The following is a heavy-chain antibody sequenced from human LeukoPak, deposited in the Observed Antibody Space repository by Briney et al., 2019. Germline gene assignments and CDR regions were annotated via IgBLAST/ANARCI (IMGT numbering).Heavy chain of an antibody. D-gene: IGHD5-18*01. CDR1: CAFISNYY. J-gene: IGHJ4*02. Sequence: WESLSLIHTVSCAFISNYYGSWARHPPAQRVQRLRNINYSGGTNYDPSHKSRVTISVNTTKNQFSLKLSSVTAADTAVYYWARQWGYSYDQGIGYWGQGTLVTVSS. CDR2: INYSGGT. V-gene: IGHV4-59*08. CDR3: ARQWGYSYDQGIGY.